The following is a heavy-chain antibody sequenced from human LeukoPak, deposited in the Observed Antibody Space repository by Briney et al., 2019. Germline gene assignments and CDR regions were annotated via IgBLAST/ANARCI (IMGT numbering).Heavy chain of an antibody. V-gene: IGHV4-28*05. CDR1: GYSISSSNW. Sequence: PSETLSLTCAVSGYSISSSNWWGWIRQPPGKGLEWIGYIYYSGSIYYNPSLKSRVTISVDTSKNQFSLKLRSVSAADTAVYFCARGRRGWLQRPFDYWGQGTLVTVSS. CDR2: IYYSGSI. CDR3: ARGRRGWLQRPFDY. D-gene: IGHD5-24*01. J-gene: IGHJ4*02.